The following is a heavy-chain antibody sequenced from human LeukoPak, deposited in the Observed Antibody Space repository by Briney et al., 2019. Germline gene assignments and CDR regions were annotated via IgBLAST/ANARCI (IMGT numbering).Heavy chain of an antibody. CDR1: GYTFTSYD. D-gene: IGHD6-19*01. Sequence: ASVKVSCKASGYTFTSYDINWVRQATGQGLEWMGWMYPNSGNTDYAQKFQGRVTMTRNTSISTAYMELSSLRSEDTAVYYCARGDPGYSSGWYAYYYMDVWGKGTTVTVSS. V-gene: IGHV1-8*01. CDR2: MYPNSGNT. J-gene: IGHJ6*03. CDR3: ARGDPGYSSGWYAYYYMDV.